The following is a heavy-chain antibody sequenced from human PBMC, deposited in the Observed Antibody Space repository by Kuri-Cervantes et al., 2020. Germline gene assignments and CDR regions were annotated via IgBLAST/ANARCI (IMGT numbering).Heavy chain of an antibody. CDR2: ISAYNGNT. J-gene: IGHJ5*02. CDR3: ATGPTSYVWGSYRYGWFDP. CDR1: GYTFTSYG. Sequence: ASVKVSCKASGYTFTSYGISWVRQAPGQGLEWMGWISAYNGNTNYAQKLQGRVTMTTDTSTSTAYMELRSLRSDDAAVYYCATGPTSYVWGSYRYGWFDPWGQGTLVTVSS. V-gene: IGHV1-18*01. D-gene: IGHD3-16*02.